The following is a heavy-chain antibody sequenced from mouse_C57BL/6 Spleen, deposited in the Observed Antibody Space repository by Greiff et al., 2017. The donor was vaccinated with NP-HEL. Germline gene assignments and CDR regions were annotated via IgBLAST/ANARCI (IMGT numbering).Heavy chain of an antibody. V-gene: IGHV1-82*01. CDR3: ARWGSSYSYAMDY. D-gene: IGHD1-1*01. J-gene: IGHJ4*01. CDR2: IYPGDGDT. Sequence: VQLQQSGPELVKPGASVKISCKASGYAFSSSWMNWVKQRPGKGLEWIGRIYPGDGDTNYNGKFKGKATLTADKSSSTAYMQLSSLTSEDSAVYFCARWGSSYSYAMDYWGQGTSVTVSS. CDR1: GYAFSSSW.